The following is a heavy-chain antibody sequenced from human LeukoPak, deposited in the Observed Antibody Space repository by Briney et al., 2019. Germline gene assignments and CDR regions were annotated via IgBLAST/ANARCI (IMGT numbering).Heavy chain of an antibody. CDR1: GGSVSSGNFY. D-gene: IGHD2-21*01. J-gene: IGHJ3*02. Sequence: SETLSLTXTVSGGSVSSGNFYWTWIRQPAGNQLEWIGRIHTSGNTNHNPSLWSRVTISTDTSKNQFSLTLNFVTAADTAAYYCARDRGGDSFDIWGQGTTVTVSS. V-gene: IGHV4-61*02. CDR2: IHTSGNT. CDR3: ARDRGGDSFDI.